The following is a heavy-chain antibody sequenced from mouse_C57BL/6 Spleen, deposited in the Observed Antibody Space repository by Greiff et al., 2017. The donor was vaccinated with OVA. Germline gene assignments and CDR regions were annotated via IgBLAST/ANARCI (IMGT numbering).Heavy chain of an antibody. CDR3: ASDDDGGAFAF. Sequence: VQLQQSGAELARPGASVKLSCKASGYTFTSYGISWVKQRPGQGLEWIGEINPRSGSTYYNEKFKGKATQTADKSSSIAYLELRSLTSEDSAVYFCASDDDGGAFAFWGQGTLVTVSA. CDR1: GYTFTSYG. CDR2: INPRSGST. V-gene: IGHV1-81*01. J-gene: IGHJ3*01. D-gene: IGHD2-4*01.